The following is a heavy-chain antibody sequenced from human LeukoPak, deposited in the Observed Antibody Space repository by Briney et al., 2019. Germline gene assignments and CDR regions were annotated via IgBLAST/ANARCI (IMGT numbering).Heavy chain of an antibody. V-gene: IGHV3-74*01. CDR3: ARDLWLGDY. Sequence: GGSLRLSCVASGFSFRNYWMYWVRQAPGKGLVWVSHINTDGTSTNYADSVKGRFTVSRDNAKKTLYPQMNTLRVEDTAVYYCARDLWLGDYWGQGTLVTVSS. J-gene: IGHJ4*02. CDR2: INTDGTST. CDR1: GFSFRNYW. D-gene: IGHD6-19*01.